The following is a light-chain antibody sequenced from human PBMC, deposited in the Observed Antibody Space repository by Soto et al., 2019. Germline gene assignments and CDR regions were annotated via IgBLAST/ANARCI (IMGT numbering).Light chain of an antibody. V-gene: IGKV3-20*01. Sequence: EIVLTQSPGTLSSSPGERVTLSCRASQSVGGSFLAWYHQKPGQAPRLLMSGASSRASGIPNRFSGSVSGTDFTLTIRRLEPEDFGIYYCQQYARSTTFGQGTRLEIK. J-gene: IGKJ5*01. CDR1: QSVGGSF. CDR2: GAS. CDR3: QQYARSTT.